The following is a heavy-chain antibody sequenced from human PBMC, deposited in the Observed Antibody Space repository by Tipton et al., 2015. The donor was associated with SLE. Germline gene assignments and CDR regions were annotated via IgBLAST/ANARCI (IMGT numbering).Heavy chain of an antibody. J-gene: IGHJ4*02. CDR1: GGSISSYY. CDR3: ARGLAMVRGDSMDY. D-gene: IGHD3-10*01. CDR2: IYTSGST. Sequence: TLSLTCTVSGGSISSYYWSWIRQPAGKGLEWIGRIYTSGSTNYNPSLKSRVTMSVDTSKNHLSLKLTSVTAADTAVYYCARGLAMVRGDSMDYWGQGTLVTVSS. V-gene: IGHV4-4*07.